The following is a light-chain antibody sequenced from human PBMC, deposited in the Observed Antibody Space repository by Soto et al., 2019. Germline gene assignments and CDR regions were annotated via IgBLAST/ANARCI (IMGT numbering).Light chain of an antibody. CDR2: GAS. V-gene: IGKV3-20*01. Sequence: IVFTQSAGTLSLSPGERATLSCRASQSVSNNYLAWYQQKPGQPPRLFIYGASSRATGIPDRFSGSGSGTDFTLIISRLEPEDFALYYCQQYGSSPLTFGGGTKVDIK. CDR3: QQYGSSPLT. J-gene: IGKJ4*01. CDR1: QSVSNNY.